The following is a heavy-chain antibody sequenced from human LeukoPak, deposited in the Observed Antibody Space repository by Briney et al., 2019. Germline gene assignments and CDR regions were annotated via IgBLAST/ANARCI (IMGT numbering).Heavy chain of an antibody. CDR1: VYTFPSYG. V-gene: IGHV1-18*01. CDR2: IRAYNGNT. J-gene: IGHJ3*02. D-gene: IGHD2-8*01. CDR3: ARDTNLMAFDI. Sequence: GASVTVSCKASVYTFPSYGISWVRQPPGQGLEWMGWIRAYNGNTNYAQKLQGRVTMTTDTSTSTDYMELRSLRSDDTAVYYCARDTNLMAFDIWGQGTMVTVSS.